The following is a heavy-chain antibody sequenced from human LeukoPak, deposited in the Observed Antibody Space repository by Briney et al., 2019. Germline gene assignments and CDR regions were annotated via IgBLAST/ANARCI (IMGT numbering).Heavy chain of an antibody. CDR3: AKDELGYCSSTSCSPAGY. V-gene: IGHV3-23*01. CDR1: GFTFDDYA. Sequence: GGSLRLSCAASGFTFDDYAMHWVRQAPGKGLEWVSGISGSGGSTYYADSVKGRFTISRDNSKNTLYLQMNSLRAEDTAVYYCAKDELGYCSSTSCSPAGYWGQGTLVTVSS. J-gene: IGHJ4*02. D-gene: IGHD2-2*01. CDR2: ISGSGGST.